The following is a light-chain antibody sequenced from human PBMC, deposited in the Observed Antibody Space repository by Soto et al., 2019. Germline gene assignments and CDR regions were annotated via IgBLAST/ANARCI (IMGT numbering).Light chain of an antibody. J-gene: IGLJ2*01. V-gene: IGLV2-11*01. CDR2: DVS. CDR3: CSYSGSYTFAV. CDR1: SRDVGGYDY. Sequence: QSALTQPRSVSGSPGQSVTISCSGTSRDVGGYDYVSWYQQHPVKAPKLMIYDVSKRPSGVPDRFSGSKSGNTASLTISGLQAEDEADYYCCSYSGSYTFAVFGGGTKVTVL.